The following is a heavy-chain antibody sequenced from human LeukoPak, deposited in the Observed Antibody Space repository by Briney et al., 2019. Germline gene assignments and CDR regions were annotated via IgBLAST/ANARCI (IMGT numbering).Heavy chain of an antibody. Sequence: PSETLSLTCSVSGDPISNSDYYWAWIRQPPGGGLEWIGSIYYTGSTYYPPSLKSRVTISLDTSKNEFSLELNSVTAADTAVYYCARHPSSGSHYCGQGTLVTVSS. CDR1: GDPISNSDYY. D-gene: IGHD1-26*01. CDR3: ARHPSSGSHY. V-gene: IGHV4-39*01. J-gene: IGHJ4*02. CDR2: IYYTGST.